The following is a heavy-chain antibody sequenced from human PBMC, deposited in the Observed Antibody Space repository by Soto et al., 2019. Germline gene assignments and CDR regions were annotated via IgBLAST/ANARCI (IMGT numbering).Heavy chain of an antibody. CDR2: ISGSGGST. Sequence: EVQLLESGGGLVQPGGSLRLSCAASGFTFSSYAMSWVRQAPGKGLEWVSAISGSGGSTYYADSVKGRFTISRDNSKNTLYLQMNCMRAEDTAVYYCAKDLSGEVDSADAFDIWGQGTMVTVSS. V-gene: IGHV3-23*01. D-gene: IGHD5-12*01. J-gene: IGHJ3*02. CDR3: AKDLSGEVDSADAFDI. CDR1: GFTFSSYA.